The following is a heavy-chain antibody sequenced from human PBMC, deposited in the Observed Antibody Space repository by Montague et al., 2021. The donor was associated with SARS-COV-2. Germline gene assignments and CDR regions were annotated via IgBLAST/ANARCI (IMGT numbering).Heavy chain of an antibody. CDR2: IFWDDDK. J-gene: IGHJ4*02. CDR1: GFSLSTSGMC. V-gene: IGHV2-70*11. Sequence: PALVKPTQTLTLTCTFSGFSLSTSGMCVSWIRQPPGKALEWLARIFWDDDKYYSTSLKTKLTISTDTSNNQVVLTMTNMDPVDTATYYCARTTMITFGGVIVPFDDWGQGTLVTVSS. CDR3: ARTTMITFGGVIVPFDD. D-gene: IGHD3-16*02.